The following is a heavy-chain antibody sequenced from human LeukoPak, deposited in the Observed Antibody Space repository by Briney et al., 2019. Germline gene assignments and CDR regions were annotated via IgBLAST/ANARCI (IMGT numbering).Heavy chain of an antibody. CDR1: GFTFSSYW. Sequence: GGSLRLSCAASGFTFSSYWMRWVRQAPGKGLVWVSRINSDGSSTNYADSVKGRFTISRDNAKNTLYLQMNSLRAEDTAVYYCARVQGHPPNGLDIWGKGTMVTVP. CDR3: ARVQGHPPNGLDI. D-gene: IGHD2-8*01. CDR2: INSDGSST. V-gene: IGHV3-74*01. J-gene: IGHJ3*02.